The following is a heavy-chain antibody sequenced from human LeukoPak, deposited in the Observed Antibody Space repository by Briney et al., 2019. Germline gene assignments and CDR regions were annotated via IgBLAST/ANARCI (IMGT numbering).Heavy chain of an antibody. CDR3: ARGRSGSYYVGGALYWYFDL. D-gene: IGHD1-26*01. CDR2: IYYSGST. Sequence: PSETLSLTCTVSGGSISSSSYYWGWIRQPPGKGLEWIGSIYYSGSTYYNPSLKSRVTISVDTSKNQFSLKLSSVTAADTAVYYCARGRSGSYYVGGALYWYFDLWGRGTLVTVSS. CDR1: GGSISSSSYY. V-gene: IGHV4-39*07. J-gene: IGHJ2*01.